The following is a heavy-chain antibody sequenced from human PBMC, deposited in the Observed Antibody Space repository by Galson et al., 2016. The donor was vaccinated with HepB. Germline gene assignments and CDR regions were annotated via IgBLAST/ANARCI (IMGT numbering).Heavy chain of an antibody. Sequence: SLRLSCAASGYIFRTYPMHWVRQAPGKGLEWVAVISSDGSNEWYADSVKGRFTISRDNSQNTLSLQISSLRPEDTAAYYCAREAERWNYLDYWGQGALVTVSS. J-gene: IGHJ4*02. CDR1: GYIFRTYP. CDR3: AREAERWNYLDY. V-gene: IGHV3-30*04. D-gene: IGHD5-24*01. CDR2: ISSDGSNE.